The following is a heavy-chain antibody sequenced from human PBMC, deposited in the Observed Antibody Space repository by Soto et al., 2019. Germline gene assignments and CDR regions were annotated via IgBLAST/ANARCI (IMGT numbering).Heavy chain of an antibody. V-gene: IGHV3-15*01. J-gene: IGHJ4*02. CDR1: GVTFSSYA. CDR3: TSLYYGH. CDR2: IKSKTAGGTT. D-gene: IGHD4-17*01. Sequence: GSLRLSCAASGVTFSSYAMSWVRQAPGRGLEWVGRIKSKTAGGTTDYAAPVQGRFTISRDESRNTLYLQMNSLKTEDTAVYYCTSLYYGHWGQGTLVTVSS.